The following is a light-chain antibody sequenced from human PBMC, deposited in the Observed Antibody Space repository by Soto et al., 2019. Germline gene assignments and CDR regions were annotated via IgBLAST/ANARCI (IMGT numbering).Light chain of an antibody. V-gene: IGKV3-15*01. CDR1: QSVSSD. J-gene: IGKJ1*01. Sequence: EIVMTQSPVTLSASSGERVTLSCRASQSVSSDLAWYQQKPGQAPRLLIYAASTRATGIPARFSGSGSGTEFSLTISSLDARSSAAYGCPQSNNSPPWTFGQGTNVEIK. CDR3: PQSNNSPPWT. CDR2: AAS.